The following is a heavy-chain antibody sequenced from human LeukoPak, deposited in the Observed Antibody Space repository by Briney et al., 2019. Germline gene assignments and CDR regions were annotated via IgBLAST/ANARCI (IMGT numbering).Heavy chain of an antibody. V-gene: IGHV5-51*01. Sequence: ASVKISCKGSGYSFTSYWIAWVRQMPGKGLEWMGIIYPGDSETRYSPSIQGQVTISADKSISTAYLQWSSLKASDTATYYCARPRGWYSPSAAFDIWGQGTMVTVSS. CDR1: GYSFTSYW. CDR3: ARPRGWYSPSAAFDI. D-gene: IGHD6-19*01. CDR2: IYPGDSET. J-gene: IGHJ3*02.